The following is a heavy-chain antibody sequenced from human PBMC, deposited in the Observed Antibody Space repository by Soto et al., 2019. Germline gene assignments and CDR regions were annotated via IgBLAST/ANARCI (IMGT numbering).Heavy chain of an antibody. D-gene: IGHD3-3*01. J-gene: IGHJ3*02. CDR2: INPATGAA. CDR3: ARGGGVGVAGSAAFDM. Sequence: QLHLVQSGAVVKKPGASVTVSCSASGYPVTAYYMHWVRQAPGRGLEWMGGINPATGAAKYTQTFQGRVTRARATSTSTVFMELSGLTSEDPAVFYCARGGGVGVAGSAAFDMWGQGTLVTVSS. V-gene: IGHV1-2*02. CDR1: GYPVTAYY.